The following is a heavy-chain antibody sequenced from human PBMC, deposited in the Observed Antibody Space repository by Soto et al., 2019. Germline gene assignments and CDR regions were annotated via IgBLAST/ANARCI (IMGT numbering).Heavy chain of an antibody. Sequence: QVQLQESGPGLVKPSPSLSLTCTVPGASIDIEGYYWSWIRQHPDKVLAWIGYIYYTGSTCSNPATGRSVSISQDASQNQFALQLPSVTAADTAVYFCLRVHNWDTKYCADVCGKGTTVTVSS. CDR1: GASIDIEGYY. J-gene: IGHJ6*03. V-gene: IGHV4-31*03. CDR2: IYYTGST. CDR3: LRVHNWDTKYCADV. D-gene: IGHD2-8*02.